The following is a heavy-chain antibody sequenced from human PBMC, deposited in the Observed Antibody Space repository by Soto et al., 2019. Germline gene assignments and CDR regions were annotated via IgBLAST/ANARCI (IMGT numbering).Heavy chain of an antibody. J-gene: IGHJ5*02. CDR1: GFTFSSYG. CDR3: AREAPYSSSWFDH. D-gene: IGHD6-13*01. Sequence: QVQLVESGGGVVQPGRSLRLSCAASGFTFSSYGMHWVRQAPGKGLEWVAVIWYDGSNKYYADSVKGRFTISRDNSKNTLYLQMNSLRAEDTAVYYCAREAPYSSSWFDHWGQGTLVTVSS. V-gene: IGHV3-33*01. CDR2: IWYDGSNK.